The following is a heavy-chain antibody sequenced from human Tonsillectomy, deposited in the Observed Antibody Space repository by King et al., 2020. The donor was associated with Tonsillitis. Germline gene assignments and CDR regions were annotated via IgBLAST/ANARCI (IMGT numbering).Heavy chain of an antibody. V-gene: IGHV4-39*07. CDR3: VGLGGGNDWGYYFDY. D-gene: IGHD3-16*01. CDR2: MYYSGST. CDR1: GGSISSSSYY. J-gene: IGHJ4*02. Sequence: LQLPESGPGLVKPSETLSLSCTVSGGSISSSSYYWGWLRQPPGKGLEWIGSMYYSGSTYYNPSLKSRVTITADTSKNDFSLKLSSVTAADTAVYYCVGLGGGNDWGYYFDYWGQGTLVTVST.